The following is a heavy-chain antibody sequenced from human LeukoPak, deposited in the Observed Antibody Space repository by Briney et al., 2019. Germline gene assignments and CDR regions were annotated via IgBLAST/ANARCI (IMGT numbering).Heavy chain of an antibody. CDR1: GYTFTHYH. J-gene: IGHJ4*02. Sequence: ASVKVSCKASGYTFTHYHMHWVLPAPGQGLEWMGIFNPSDGYKNYAQKFQGRVTMTRDTSTSTVNMELSSLRSDDTAVYYCARDSGDWSFDYCGQGTLVTVSS. CDR2: FNPSDGYK. D-gene: IGHD6-19*01. CDR3: ARDSGDWSFDY. V-gene: IGHV1-46*01.